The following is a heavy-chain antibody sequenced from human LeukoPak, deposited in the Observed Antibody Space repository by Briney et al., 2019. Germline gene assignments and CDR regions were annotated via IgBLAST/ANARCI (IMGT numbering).Heavy chain of an antibody. D-gene: IGHD4-23*01. Sequence: ASVKVSCKASGYSFTSYDINWERHATGQALEFMGWMNPNSGNKGYAQKFQGRVTMTRNTSISTAYMELRSLRSEDTAVYYCVRGVGGNEHFDYWGQGTLVTVSS. CDR3: VRGVGGNEHFDY. J-gene: IGHJ4*02. CDR1: GYSFTSYD. V-gene: IGHV1-8*01. CDR2: MNPNSGNK.